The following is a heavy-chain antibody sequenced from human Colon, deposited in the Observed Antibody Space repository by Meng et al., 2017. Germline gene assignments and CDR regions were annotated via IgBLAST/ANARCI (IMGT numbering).Heavy chain of an antibody. CDR1: GGSISRSDW. D-gene: IGHD3-22*01. V-gene: IGHV4-4*02. CDR2: TSHSGST. Sequence: QGQLQESGPGLVKPSETLSLTCAVSGGSISRSDWWSWVRQPPGKGLEWIGETSHSGSTNYSPSLKSRVTISLGKSKNQLSLKLNSVTAADTAVYYCASSDYYRSDYWGQGTLVTVSS. J-gene: IGHJ4*02. CDR3: ASSDYYRSDY.